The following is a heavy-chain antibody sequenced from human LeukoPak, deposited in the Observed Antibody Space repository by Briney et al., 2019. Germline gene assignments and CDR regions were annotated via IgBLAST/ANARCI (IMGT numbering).Heavy chain of an antibody. CDR3: ARHGRHTYIDY. V-gene: IGHV4-59*08. CDR2: IYYSGST. J-gene: IGHJ4*02. CDR1: GGSIGSYY. Sequence: PSETLSLTCTVSGGSIGSYYWTWLRQPPGKGLEWIGYIYYSGSTNYKPSLESRVTISVDTSKNQFSLNLTSVTAADTAVYYCARHGRHTYIDYWGQGTLVIVSS. D-gene: IGHD1-26*01.